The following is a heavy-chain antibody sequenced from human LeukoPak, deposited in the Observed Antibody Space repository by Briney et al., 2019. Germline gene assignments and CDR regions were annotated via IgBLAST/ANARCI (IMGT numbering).Heavy chain of an antibody. CDR3: ARDTGWNNYDSSGYGY. V-gene: IGHV1-2*02. CDR1: GYTFTGYY. Sequence: GASVKVSCKASGYTFTGYYMHWVRQAPGQGLEWMGWINPNSGGTNYAQKFQGRVTMTRDTSISTAYMELSRLRSDDTAVYHRARDTGWNNYDSSGYGYWGQGTLVTVSS. J-gene: IGHJ4*02. D-gene: IGHD3-22*01. CDR2: INPNSGGT.